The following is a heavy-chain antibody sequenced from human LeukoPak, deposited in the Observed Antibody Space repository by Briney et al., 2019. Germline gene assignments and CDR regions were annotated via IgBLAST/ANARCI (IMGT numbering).Heavy chain of an antibody. D-gene: IGHD6-19*01. J-gene: IGHJ4*02. V-gene: IGHV4-34*01. CDR1: GGAFSGYY. CDR2: INHSGST. Sequence: SETLSLTCAVYGGAFSGYYWSWIRQPPGKGLEWIGEINHSGSTNYNPSLISRVTISVDTSTNQLSLNLSSVTAADTAVYYCARGPEQWPSGFPDYWGQGTLVTVSS. CDR3: ARGPEQWPSGFPDY.